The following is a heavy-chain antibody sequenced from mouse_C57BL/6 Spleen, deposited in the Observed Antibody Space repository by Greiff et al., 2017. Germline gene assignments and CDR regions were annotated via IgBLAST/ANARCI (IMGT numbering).Heavy chain of an antibody. V-gene: IGHV1-59*01. D-gene: IGHD2-5*01. J-gene: IGHJ1*03. CDR1: GYTFTSYW. CDR2: IDPSDSYT. Sequence: QVQLQQPGAELVRPGTSVKLSCKASGYTFTSYWMHWVKQRPGQGLEWIGVIDPSDSYTNYNQKFKGKATLTVDTSSSTAYMQLSSLTSEDSAVYYCARRYSNIYWYFDVWGTGTTVTVSS. CDR3: ARRYSNIYWYFDV.